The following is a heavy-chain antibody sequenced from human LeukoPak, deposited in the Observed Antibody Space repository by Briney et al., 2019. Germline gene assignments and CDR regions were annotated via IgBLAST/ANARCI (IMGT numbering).Heavy chain of an antibody. CDR3: ARGAGYYYDSSGRNFDY. Sequence: ASVKVSCKASGYTFTSYDINWVRQATGQGLEWMGWMNPNSGNTGYAQKFQGRVTMTRNTSISTAYMELSSLRSEDTAVYYCARGAGYYYDSSGRNFDYWGQGTLVTVFS. V-gene: IGHV1-8*01. CDR2: MNPNSGNT. J-gene: IGHJ4*02. D-gene: IGHD3-22*01. CDR1: GYTFTSYD.